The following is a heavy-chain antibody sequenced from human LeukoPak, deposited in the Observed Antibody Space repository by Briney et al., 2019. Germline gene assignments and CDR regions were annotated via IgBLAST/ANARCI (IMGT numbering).Heavy chain of an antibody. CDR1: GFTFSSYA. J-gene: IGHJ5*02. D-gene: IGHD2-21*02. V-gene: IGHV3-23*01. CDR3: AKDGVIIVVVTASLSGVGRP. CDR2: ISGSGGST. Sequence: GGSLRLSCAASGFTFSSYAMSWVRQAPGKELEWVSAISGSGGSTYYADSVKGRFTISRDNSKNTLYLQMNSLRAEDTAVYYCAKDGVIIVVVTASLSGVGRPWGQGTLVTVSS.